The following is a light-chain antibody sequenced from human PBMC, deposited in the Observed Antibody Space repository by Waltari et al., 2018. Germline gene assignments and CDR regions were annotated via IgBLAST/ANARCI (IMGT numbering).Light chain of an antibody. CDR3: AAWDDSLSGWV. CDR2: RNK. CDR1: SSNIGRNY. Sequence: QSVLTQPPSASGTPGQRGTISCSGSSSNIGRNYVYWYQQLPGTAPKLPIYRNKQRPSGVPDRFSGSKSGTSASLAISGLRSEDEADYYCAAWDDSLSGWVFGGGTKLTVL. V-gene: IGLV1-47*01. J-gene: IGLJ3*02.